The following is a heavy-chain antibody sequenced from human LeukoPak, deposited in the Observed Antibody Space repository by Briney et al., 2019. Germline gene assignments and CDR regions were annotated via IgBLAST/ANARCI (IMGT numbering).Heavy chain of an antibody. CDR1: GYSISSGYY. J-gene: IGHJ6*03. CDR3: ARTNGMSNPPLYYYMDV. Sequence: PSETLSLTCTVSGYSISSGYYWGWIRQPPGKGLEWIGSIYHSGSTYYNPSLKSRVTISVDTSKNQFSLKLSSVTAADTAVYYCARTNGMSNPPLYYYMDVWGKGTTVTVSS. D-gene: IGHD4-11*01. CDR2: IYHSGST. V-gene: IGHV4-38-2*02.